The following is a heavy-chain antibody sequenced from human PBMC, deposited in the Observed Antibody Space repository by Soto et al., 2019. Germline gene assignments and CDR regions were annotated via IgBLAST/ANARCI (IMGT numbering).Heavy chain of an antibody. Sequence: PSETLSLTCAVSGDSINSENWWSWVRQPPGKGLEWIGEIYHSGNTNYNPSLRSRLTISVDKSKNQFSLKLTSVTAVDTAVYYCARGKAYCGRTNCFPFDHWGQGTLVTVSS. V-gene: IGHV4-4*02. J-gene: IGHJ4*02. CDR3: ARGKAYCGRTNCFPFDH. CDR1: GDSINSENW. CDR2: IYHSGNT. D-gene: IGHD2-21*01.